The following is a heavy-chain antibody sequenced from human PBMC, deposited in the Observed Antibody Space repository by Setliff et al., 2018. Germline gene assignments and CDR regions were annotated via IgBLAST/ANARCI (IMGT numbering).Heavy chain of an antibody. CDR2: INGDATIT. CDR1: GFTFNKYW. V-gene: IGHV3-74*01. CDR3: AALDWGENFYNVDV. D-gene: IGHD7-27*01. J-gene: IGHJ6*03. Sequence: PSETLSLSCAVYGFTFNKYWMYWVRQAPGKGLEWVSRINGDATITNYADSVKGRFTISRDNARNALYLQMNSLRGEDTGVYFCAALDWGENFYNVDVWGKGTKVTVSS.